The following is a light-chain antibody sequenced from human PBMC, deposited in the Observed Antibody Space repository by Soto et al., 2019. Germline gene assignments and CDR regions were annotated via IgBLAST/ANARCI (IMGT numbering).Light chain of an antibody. CDR2: KAS. Sequence: DFQMTQSPSTLSASVGDRVTITCRASQSINSWLAWYQQKPGRAPKLLIYKASTLESGVPSRFSGSGSGTEFTLTISSLQPDDFATHYCQQYNTFARTFGQGTKVEIK. CDR3: QQYNTFART. V-gene: IGKV1-5*03. J-gene: IGKJ1*01. CDR1: QSINSW.